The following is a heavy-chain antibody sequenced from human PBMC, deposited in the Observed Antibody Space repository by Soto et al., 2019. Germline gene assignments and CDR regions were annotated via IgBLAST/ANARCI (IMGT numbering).Heavy chain of an antibody. Sequence: QVQLQESGPGLVKPSGTLSLTCAVSGGSISSSNWWSWVRQPPGKGLEWIGEIYHSGSTNYNPSLKSRVTISVDKSKNQSSLTLSSVPAADTAVYYCARAYDYSSNWFDPWGQGTLVTVSS. CDR1: GGSISSSNW. D-gene: IGHD4-4*01. CDR3: ARAYDYSSNWFDP. V-gene: IGHV4-4*02. J-gene: IGHJ5*02. CDR2: IYHSGST.